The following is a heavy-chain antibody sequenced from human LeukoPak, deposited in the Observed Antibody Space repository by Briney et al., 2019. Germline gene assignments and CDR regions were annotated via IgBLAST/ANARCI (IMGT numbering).Heavy chain of an antibody. CDR1: GFTFSSYS. J-gene: IGHJ4*02. V-gene: IGHV3-21*01. CDR3: ASTMVRGVIRLPGY. Sequence: PGGSLRLSCAASGFTFSSYSMNWVRQAPGKGLEWVSSISSSSSYIYYADSVKGRFTISRDNAKNSLYLLMNSLRAEDTAVYYCASTMVRGVIRLPGYWGQGTLVTVSS. D-gene: IGHD3-10*01. CDR2: ISSSSSYI.